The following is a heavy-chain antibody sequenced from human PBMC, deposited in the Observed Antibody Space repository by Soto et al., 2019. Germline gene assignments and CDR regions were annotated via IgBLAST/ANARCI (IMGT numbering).Heavy chain of an antibody. CDR3: ARGHYGDYGYYYYYMDV. D-gene: IGHD4-17*01. Sequence: HPGGSLRLSCAASGFTVSSNYMSWVRQAPGKGLEWVSVIYSGGSTYYADSVKGRFTISRHNSKNTLYLQMNSLRAEDTAVYYCARGHYGDYGYYYYYMDVWGKGTTVTVSS. V-gene: IGHV3-53*04. CDR1: GFTVSSNY. J-gene: IGHJ6*03. CDR2: IYSGGST.